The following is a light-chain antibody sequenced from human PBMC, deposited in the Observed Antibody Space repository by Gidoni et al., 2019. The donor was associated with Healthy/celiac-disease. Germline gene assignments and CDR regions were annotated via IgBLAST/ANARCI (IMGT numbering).Light chain of an antibody. Sequence: SYELTQPPSWSVSPGQTARITCSGAALPKKYAYWYQQKSGQAPVLVIYEESKRPSGIPERFSGSSSGTMATLTISGAQVEDEADYYCYSTDSSGNHWVFGGGTKLTVL. V-gene: IGLV3-10*01. J-gene: IGLJ3*02. CDR3: YSTDSSGNHWV. CDR2: EES. CDR1: ALPKKY.